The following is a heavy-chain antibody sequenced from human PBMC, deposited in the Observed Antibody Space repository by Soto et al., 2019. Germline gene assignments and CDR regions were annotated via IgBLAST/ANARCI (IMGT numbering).Heavy chain of an antibody. Sequence: SETLSLTCAVYGGSFSGYYWSWIRQPPGKGLEWIGEINHSGSTNYNPSLKSRVTISVDTSKNQFSLKLSSVTAADTAVYYCARGQYWGSYRMIDYCGQGTLVTVYS. CDR3: ARGQYWGSYRMIDY. V-gene: IGHV4-34*01. CDR2: INHSGST. CDR1: GGSFSGYY. J-gene: IGHJ4*02. D-gene: IGHD3-16*02.